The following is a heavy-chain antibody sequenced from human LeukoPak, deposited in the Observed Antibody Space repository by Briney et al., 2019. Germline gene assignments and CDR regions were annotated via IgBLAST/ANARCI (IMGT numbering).Heavy chain of an antibody. CDR1: AYTFTGYY. Sequence: GASVKVSCKASAYTFTGYYMHWVRQAPGQGLEWMGWINPNSGGTNYAQKFQGRVTMTRDTSISTAYMELSRLRSDDTVVYYCARGEVVPAASNYYYYYYMDVWGKGTTVTVSS. CDR3: ARGEVVPAASNYYYYYYMDV. D-gene: IGHD2-2*01. CDR2: INPNSGGT. V-gene: IGHV1-2*02. J-gene: IGHJ6*03.